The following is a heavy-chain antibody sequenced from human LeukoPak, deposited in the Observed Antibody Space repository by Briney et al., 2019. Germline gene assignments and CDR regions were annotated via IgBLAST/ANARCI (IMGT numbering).Heavy chain of an antibody. CDR2: IYHSGST. Sequence: SETLSLTCTVSGYSISSGYYWGWIRQPPGKGLEWIGSIYHSGSTYYNPSLKSRVTISVDTSKNQFSLKLSSVTAADTAVYYCAREGYCSSTSCWFDPWGQGTLVTVSS. CDR1: GYSISSGYY. D-gene: IGHD2-2*01. CDR3: AREGYCSSTSCWFDP. V-gene: IGHV4-38-2*02. J-gene: IGHJ5*02.